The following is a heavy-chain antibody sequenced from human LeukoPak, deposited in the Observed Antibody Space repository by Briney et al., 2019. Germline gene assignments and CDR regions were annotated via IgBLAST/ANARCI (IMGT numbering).Heavy chain of an antibody. V-gene: IGHV4-39*01. J-gene: IGHJ4*02. CDR3: ATRQVVPLFYFDY. CDR2: IYFGGSS. Sequence: KPSETLSLTCSVSGGSISSSNNYWGWIRQPPGKGPEWIGSIYFGGSSYYSPSLKSRVTISVDTSKTQFSLKLDSVTAADTAVYYCATRQVVPLFYFDYWGRGTLVTVSS. CDR1: GGSISSSNNY. D-gene: IGHD1-1*01.